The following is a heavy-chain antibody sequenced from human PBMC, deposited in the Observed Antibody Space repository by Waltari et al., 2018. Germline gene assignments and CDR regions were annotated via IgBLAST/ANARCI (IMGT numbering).Heavy chain of an antibody. CDR2: SSGEGDNT. CDR3: ARIPYNDFWTGYFFFDL. Sequence: EVHLVESGGGSVQSGGSLRLSCEGSGFSFSNYAMTWFRQAPGKRLEWVSSSSGEGDNTYDADYVRGRFTISRDNSKNTLSLQMSSLRAEDTATYYCARIPYNDFWTGYFFFDLWGQGTLVSVSS. D-gene: IGHD3-3*01. CDR1: GFSFSNYA. V-gene: IGHV3-23*04. J-gene: IGHJ4*02.